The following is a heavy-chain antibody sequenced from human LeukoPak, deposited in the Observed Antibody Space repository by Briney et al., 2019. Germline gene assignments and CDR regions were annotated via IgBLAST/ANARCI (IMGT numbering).Heavy chain of an antibody. Sequence: GGSLRLSCAASGFTFSSYSMNWVRQAPGKGLEWVSFISSSSSTIYYADSVKGRFTISRDNAKNSLYLQMNSLKAEDTAVYYCARDRGGSYSAIDYWGQGTLVTVSS. D-gene: IGHD1-26*01. CDR1: GFTFSSYS. V-gene: IGHV3-48*04. J-gene: IGHJ4*02. CDR2: ISSSSSTI. CDR3: ARDRGGSYSAIDY.